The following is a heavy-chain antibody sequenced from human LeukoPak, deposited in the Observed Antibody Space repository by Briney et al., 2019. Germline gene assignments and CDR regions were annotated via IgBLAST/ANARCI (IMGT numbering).Heavy chain of an antibody. CDR1: RYAFTGYY. V-gene: IGHV1-2*02. Sequence: ASVKVSCKASRYAFTGYYMHSVRPAPGQGLEWMGWINPNSGGTNYAQKFQGRVTMTRDTSISTAYMELSRLRSDDTAVYYCARACSGGSCYFGAYDAFDIWGQGTMVTVSS. CDR3: ARACSGGSCYFGAYDAFDI. D-gene: IGHD2-15*01. J-gene: IGHJ3*02. CDR2: INPNSGGT.